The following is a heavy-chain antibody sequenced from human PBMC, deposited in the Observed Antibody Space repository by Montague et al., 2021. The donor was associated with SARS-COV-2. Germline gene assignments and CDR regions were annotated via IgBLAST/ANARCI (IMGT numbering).Heavy chain of an antibody. D-gene: IGHD3-10*01. V-gene: IGHV4-59*01. Sequence: LRLSCAASGFIFGDYWMSWVRQAPGKGLEWIAYIFRSGHTNYNPSLRSRVAISIDTSRDQFSLSLTSITAADTAVYYCARQPYLASAYYFDYWGLGTLVTVSS. J-gene: IGHJ4*02. CDR3: ARQPYLASAYYFDY. CDR1: GFIFGDY. CDR2: IFRSGHT.